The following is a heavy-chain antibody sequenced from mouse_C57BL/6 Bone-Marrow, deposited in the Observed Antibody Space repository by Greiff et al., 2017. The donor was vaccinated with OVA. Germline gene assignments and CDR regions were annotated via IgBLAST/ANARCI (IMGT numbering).Heavy chain of an antibody. Sequence: VKLVESGPGLVAPSQSLSITCTVSGFSLTSYAISWVRQPPGKGLEWLGVIWTGGGTNYNSALKSRLSISKDNSKSQVFLKMNSLQTDDTARYYCARNSLDRLRKAWFAYWGQGTLVTVSA. D-gene: IGHD1-2*01. CDR2: IWTGGGT. CDR1: GFSLTSYA. CDR3: ARNSLDRLRKAWFAY. J-gene: IGHJ3*01. V-gene: IGHV2-9-1*01.